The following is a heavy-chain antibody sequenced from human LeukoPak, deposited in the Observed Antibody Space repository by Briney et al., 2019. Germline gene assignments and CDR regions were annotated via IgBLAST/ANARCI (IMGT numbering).Heavy chain of an antibody. J-gene: IGHJ4*02. D-gene: IGHD6-13*01. Sequence: SETLSLTCTVSGGSISSYYWSWIRQPPGKGLEWIGYIYTSGSTNYNPSLKSRVPISVDTSKNQFSLKLSSVTAADTAVYYCARGAAAGALDYWGQGTLVTVSS. V-gene: IGHV4-4*09. CDR2: IYTSGST. CDR1: GGSISSYY. CDR3: ARGAAAGALDY.